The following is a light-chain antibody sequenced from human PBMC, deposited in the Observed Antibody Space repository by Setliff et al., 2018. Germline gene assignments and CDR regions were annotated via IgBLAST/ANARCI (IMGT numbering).Light chain of an antibody. V-gene: IGLV2-14*03. CDR2: DVS. J-gene: IGLJ2*01. Sequence: QSVLTQPASVSGSPGQSITISCTGTNSDVGAYNYVSWYQRHPGEAPKLLLYDVSNRPSGISHRFSVSKSGSTASLTISGLQAEDEADYFCSSYTNSRTVIFGGGTKVTVL. CDR1: NSDVGAYNY. CDR3: SSYTNSRTVI.